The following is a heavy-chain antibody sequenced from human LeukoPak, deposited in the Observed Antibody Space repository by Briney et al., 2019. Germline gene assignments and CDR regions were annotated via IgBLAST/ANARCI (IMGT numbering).Heavy chain of an antibody. J-gene: IGHJ4*02. CDR2: IEEHGSQI. V-gene: IGHV3-7*01. CDR1: GFTFSNYW. D-gene: IGHD3-3*01. CDR3: ARGAVTIFGVVTN. Sequence: PGGSLRLSCAASGFTFSNYWMSWVRQAPGKGLEWVANIEEHGSQIYYVDSVKGRFTTSRDNAKNSLYLQMKSLRAEDTAVYYCARGAVTIFGVVTNWGQGTLVTVSS.